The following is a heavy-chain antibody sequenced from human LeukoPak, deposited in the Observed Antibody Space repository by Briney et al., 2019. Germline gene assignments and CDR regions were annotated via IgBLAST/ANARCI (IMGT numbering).Heavy chain of an antibody. CDR1: GGTFSSYA. Sequence: SVTASCKASGGTFSSYAISWVRQAPGQGLEWMGGIIPIFGTANYAQKFQGRVTITTDESTSTAYMELSSLRSEDTAVYYCARDEYSSSSYWFDPWGQGTLVTVSS. CDR2: IIPIFGTA. J-gene: IGHJ5*02. V-gene: IGHV1-69*05. CDR3: ARDEYSSSSYWFDP. D-gene: IGHD6-6*01.